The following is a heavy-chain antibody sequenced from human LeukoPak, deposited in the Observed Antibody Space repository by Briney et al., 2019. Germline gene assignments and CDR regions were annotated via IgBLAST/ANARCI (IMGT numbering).Heavy chain of an antibody. V-gene: IGHV3-7*01. CDR1: GFTFSSYW. Sequence: PGGSLRLSCAASGFTFSSYWMSWVRQAPGKGLEWVANIKQDGSEKYYVDSVKGRFTISRDNAKNSLYLQMNSLRAEDTAVYYCARDVGGGWYYFDYWGQGTLVTVSS. D-gene: IGHD6-19*01. CDR2: IKQDGSEK. CDR3: ARDVGGGWYYFDY. J-gene: IGHJ4*02.